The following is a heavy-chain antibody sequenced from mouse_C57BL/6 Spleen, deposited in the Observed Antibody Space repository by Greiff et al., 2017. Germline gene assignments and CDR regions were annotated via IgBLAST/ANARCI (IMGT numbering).Heavy chain of an antibody. CDR2: IRNKANNHAT. CDR3: TRIDGYYWYFDV. Sequence: EVKVEESGGGLVQPGGSMKLSCAASGFTFSDAWMDWVRQSPEKGLEWVAEIRNKANNHATYYAESVKGRFTISRDDSKSSVYLQMNSLRAEDTGIYYCTRIDGYYWYFDVWGTGTTVTVSS. D-gene: IGHD2-3*01. V-gene: IGHV6-6*01. CDR1: GFTFSDAW. J-gene: IGHJ1*03.